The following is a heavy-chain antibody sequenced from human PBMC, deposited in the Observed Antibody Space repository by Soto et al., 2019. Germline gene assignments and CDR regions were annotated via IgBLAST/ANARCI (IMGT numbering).Heavy chain of an antibody. J-gene: IGHJ4*02. Sequence: GGSLRLSCAASGFTFSSYEMNWVRQAPGKGLEWVSYISSSGSTIYYADSVKGRFTISRDNAKNSLYLQMNSLRAEDTAVYYCARDWGLRGHDYFDYWGQGTLVTVSS. D-gene: IGHD4-17*01. CDR1: GFTFSSYE. CDR2: ISSSGSTI. V-gene: IGHV3-48*03. CDR3: ARDWGLRGHDYFDY.